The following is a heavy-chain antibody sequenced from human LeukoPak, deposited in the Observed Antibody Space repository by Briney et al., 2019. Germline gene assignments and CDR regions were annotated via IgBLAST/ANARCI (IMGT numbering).Heavy chain of an antibody. J-gene: IGHJ3*02. CDR2: IYTSGST. Sequence: KPSETLSLTCSVSGGSLSSYYWSWIGQPAGEGLECIGRIYTSGSTNYNPSLKLRVTISVDTSTDQISLNLSSVTAADTAVYYCARDSLGFRAFDIWGQGTMITVSS. V-gene: IGHV4-4*07. CDR1: GGSLSSYY. D-gene: IGHD3-16*01. CDR3: ARDSLGFRAFDI.